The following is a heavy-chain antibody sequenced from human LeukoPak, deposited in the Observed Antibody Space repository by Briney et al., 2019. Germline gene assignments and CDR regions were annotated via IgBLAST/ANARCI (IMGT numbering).Heavy chain of an antibody. D-gene: IGHD6-6*01. CDR1: GYTFTSYD. CDR2: MNPNSGNT. J-gene: IGHJ5*02. V-gene: IGHV1-8*03. Sequence: ASVKVSCKASGYTFTSYDINWVRQATGQGLEWMGWMNPNSGNTGYAQKFQGRLTISRNTSTTTAYLELSSLRSEDTAVYFCARGIIAARRGSWFDPWGQGTLVTVSS. CDR3: ARGIIAARRGSWFDP.